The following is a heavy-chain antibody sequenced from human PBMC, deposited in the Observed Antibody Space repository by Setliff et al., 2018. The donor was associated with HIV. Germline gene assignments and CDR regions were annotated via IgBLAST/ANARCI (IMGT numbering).Heavy chain of an antibody. Sequence: PSETLSLTCTVSGGSISGHYWSWIRQPPGRGLEWIGYIYSSGSTDYKFSLKSRVTISIDTSRNQFSLRLTSVTAEDTAVYYCARDRHYSGLGSYGPWGPGTLVTVSS. D-gene: IGHD3-10*01. CDR1: GGSISGHY. J-gene: IGHJ5*02. V-gene: IGHV4-59*11. CDR2: IYSSGST. CDR3: ARDRHYSGLGSYGP.